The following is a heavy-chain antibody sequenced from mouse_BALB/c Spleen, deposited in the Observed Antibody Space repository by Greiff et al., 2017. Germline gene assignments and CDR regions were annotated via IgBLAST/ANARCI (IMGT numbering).Heavy chain of an antibody. V-gene: IGHV3-8*02. CDR1: GDSITSGY. D-gene: IGHD2-14*01. CDR3: AREEVRLRFAY. J-gene: IGHJ3*01. Sequence: EVKVVESGPSLVKPSQTLSLTCSVTGDSITSGYWNWIRKFPGNKLEYMGYISYSGSTYYNPSLKSRISITRDTSKNQYYLQLNSVTTEDTATYYCAREEVRLRFAYWGQGTLVTVSA. CDR2: ISYSGST.